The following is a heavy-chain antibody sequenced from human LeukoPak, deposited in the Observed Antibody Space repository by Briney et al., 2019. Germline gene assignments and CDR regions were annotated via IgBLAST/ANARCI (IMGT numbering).Heavy chain of an antibody. CDR2: ISSSSSTI. V-gene: IGHV3-48*01. J-gene: IGHJ4*02. D-gene: IGHD1-26*01. CDR3: ARDLVGGSLDY. CDR1: GFTFSSYG. Sequence: GGSLRLSCAASGFTFSSYGMNWVRQAPGKGLEWVSYISSSSSTIYYADSVKGRFTISRDNAKNSLYLQMNSLRAEDTAVYYCARDLVGGSLDYWGQGTLVTVSS.